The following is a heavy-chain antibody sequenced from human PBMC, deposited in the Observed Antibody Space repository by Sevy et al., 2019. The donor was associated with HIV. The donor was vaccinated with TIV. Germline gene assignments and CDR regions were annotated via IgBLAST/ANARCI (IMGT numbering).Heavy chain of an antibody. Sequence: GGSLRLSCATSGITFSNYAMSWVRQPPGKGLEWVSALSGSGDTTYYAASLEGRFTISRDNSNNTLYLQMNSLRAGDTAVYYCAKHRQGGIAARIFDFWGQGTLVTVSS. CDR2: LSGSGDTT. CDR3: AKHRQGGIAARIFDF. J-gene: IGHJ4*02. D-gene: IGHD6-6*01. V-gene: IGHV3-23*01. CDR1: GITFSNYA.